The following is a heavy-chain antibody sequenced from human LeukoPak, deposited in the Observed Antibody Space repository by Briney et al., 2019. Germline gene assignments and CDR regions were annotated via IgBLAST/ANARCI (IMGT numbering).Heavy chain of an antibody. CDR1: GGSISSSSYY. Sequence: SETLSLTCTVSGGSISSSSYYWGWIRQPPGKGLEWIGSIYYSGSTYYNPSLESRVTISVDTSKNQFSLKLSSVTAADTAVYYCARDSRAKYSSGWYSDYWGQGTLVTVSS. D-gene: IGHD6-19*01. J-gene: IGHJ4*02. CDR3: ARDSRAKYSSGWYSDY. V-gene: IGHV4-39*07. CDR2: IYYSGST.